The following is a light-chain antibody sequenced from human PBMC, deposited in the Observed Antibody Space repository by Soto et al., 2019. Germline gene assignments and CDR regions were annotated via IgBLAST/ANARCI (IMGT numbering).Light chain of an antibody. CDR1: SSDVGYYNF. V-gene: IGLV2-11*01. CDR2: DVS. J-gene: IGLJ1*01. CDR3: CSYAGTYSYV. Sequence: QSVLTQPRSVSGSPGQSVTISCNGTSSDVGYYNFVSWYQQHPGKAPKLMIYDVSKRPSGVPDRFSGYKSDNTASLTISGLQAEDEAHYYCCSYAGTYSYVLGTGTKLTVL.